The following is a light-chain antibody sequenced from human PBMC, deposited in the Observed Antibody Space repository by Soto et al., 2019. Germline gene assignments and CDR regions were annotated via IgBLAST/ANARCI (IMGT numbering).Light chain of an antibody. CDR2: GAS. V-gene: IGKV3-15*01. Sequence: EIVMTQSPATLSVAPGERATLSCRASQSVSSNLAWYQQKPGQAPRLLIYGASTRATGIPASFSGSGSGTEFTLTISSLQSEDFAVYYCQHYNNWPITCGQGTRLEIK. CDR1: QSVSSN. J-gene: IGKJ5*01. CDR3: QHYNNWPIT.